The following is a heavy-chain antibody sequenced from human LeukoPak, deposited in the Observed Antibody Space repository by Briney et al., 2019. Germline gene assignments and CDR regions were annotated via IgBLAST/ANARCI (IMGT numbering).Heavy chain of an antibody. J-gene: IGHJ4*02. V-gene: IGHV1-24*01. D-gene: IGHD4-17*01. Sequence: ASVKVSCKVSGHTLIDFSMHWVRQTPEKGLEWMGGFAPELGELIYAQKFQGRVTTTDDTSTDMAYMELSTLRSEDTAVYYCAAIRRTTVTTGYFDYWGQGTLVTVSS. CDR3: AAIRRTTVTTGYFDY. CDR2: FAPELGEL. CDR1: GHTLIDFS.